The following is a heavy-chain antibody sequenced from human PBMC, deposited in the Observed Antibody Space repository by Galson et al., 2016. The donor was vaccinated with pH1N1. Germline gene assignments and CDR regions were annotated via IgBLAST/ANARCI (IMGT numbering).Heavy chain of an antibody. J-gene: IGHJ4*02. Sequence: TLSLTCTVSGGSTSSGDYYWNWIRQHPGKGLEWIGYIYYSGSTSYNPSLKSRVTISIDRSKNQFSLKMNSVTAADTSVYYCGADGSGYYLVYRGQGALVTVSS. CDR1: GGSTSSGDYY. V-gene: IGHV4-31*03. CDR3: GADGSGYYLVY. D-gene: IGHD3-3*01. CDR2: IYYSGST.